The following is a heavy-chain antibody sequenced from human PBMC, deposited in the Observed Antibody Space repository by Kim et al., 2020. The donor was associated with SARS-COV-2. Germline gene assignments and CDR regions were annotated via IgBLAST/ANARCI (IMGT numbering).Heavy chain of an antibody. V-gene: IGHV3-11*01. Sequence: GGSLRLSCAASGFSLSDYFMGWIRQAPGKAPEWISYISYSGAAIYYADSLKGRFTISRDTAKNALDLQMNSLRIDDTAVYYCARGLGFIHIDYFDLWGRG. CDR1: GFSLSDYF. D-gene: IGHD1-26*01. CDR2: ISYSGAAI. J-gene: IGHJ4*02. CDR3: ARGLGFIHIDYFDL.